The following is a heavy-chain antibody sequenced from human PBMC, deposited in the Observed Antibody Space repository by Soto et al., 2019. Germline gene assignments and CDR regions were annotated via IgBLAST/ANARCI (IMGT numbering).Heavy chain of an antibody. CDR2: IYYSGST. CDR1: CGTIISYY. D-gene: IGHD6-6*01. J-gene: IGHJ5*02. V-gene: IGHV4-59*01. CDR3: ARDLQYSSSWWFDP. Sequence: SETLSLTFTVSCGTIISYYWMWILQPPGKGLEWIVYIYYSGSTNYNPSLKSRVTISVYTSKNQFSLKLSSVTAADTAVYYCARDLQYSSSWWFDPWGQGTLVTVSS.